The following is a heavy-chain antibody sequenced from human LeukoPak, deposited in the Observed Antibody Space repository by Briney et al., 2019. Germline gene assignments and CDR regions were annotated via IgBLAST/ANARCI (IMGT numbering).Heavy chain of an antibody. D-gene: IGHD5-18*01. Sequence: PGGSLRLSCAASGFTFSSYAMSWVRQAPGKGLEWVSYISGSGISIYYGDSVKGRFTISRDDAKDSLSLQMNSLRAEDTAVYYCARARFSSGRYYFDYWGQGTLVTVSS. CDR3: ARARFSSGRYYFDY. J-gene: IGHJ4*02. CDR1: GFTFSSYA. CDR2: ISGSGISI. V-gene: IGHV3-48*04.